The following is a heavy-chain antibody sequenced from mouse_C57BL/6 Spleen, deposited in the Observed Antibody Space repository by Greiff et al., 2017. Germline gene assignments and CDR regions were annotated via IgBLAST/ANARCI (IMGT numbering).Heavy chain of an antibody. D-gene: IGHD2-3*01. CDR3: ARHDGYYWYFDV. J-gene: IGHJ1*03. V-gene: IGHV1-82*01. CDR2: IYPGDGDT. Sequence: QVQLQQSGPELVKPGASVKISCKASGYAFSSSWMNWVKQRPGKGLEWIGRIYPGDGDTNYNGKFKGKATLTADKSSSTAYMQLSSLTSEDSAVYFCARHDGYYWYFDVWGTGTTVTVSS. CDR1: GYAFSSSW.